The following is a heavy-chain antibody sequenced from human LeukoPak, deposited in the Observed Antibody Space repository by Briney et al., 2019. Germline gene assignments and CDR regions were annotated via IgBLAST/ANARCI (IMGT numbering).Heavy chain of an antibody. CDR1: GFIFSSYG. D-gene: IGHD3-22*01. V-gene: IGHV3-33*06. CDR2: IWYDGSNK. Sequence: GGSLRLSCAASGFIFSSYGIHWVRQAPGKGLEWVAVIWYDGSNKYYADSVKGRFTISRDNSKNMLYLQMNSLRAEDTAVYYCAKTLGYSGYFSPWGQGTLVTVSS. CDR3: AKTLGYSGYFSP. J-gene: IGHJ5*02.